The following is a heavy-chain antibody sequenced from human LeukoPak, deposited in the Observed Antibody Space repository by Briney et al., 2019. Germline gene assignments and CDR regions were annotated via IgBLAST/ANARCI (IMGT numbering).Heavy chain of an antibody. D-gene: IGHD5-18*01. CDR2: INHSGST. V-gene: IGHV4-34*01. Sequence: SETLSLTCAVYGGSFSGYYWSWIRQPPGKGLEWIGEINHSGSTNYNPSLKSRVTISADTSKNQFSLKLSSVTAADTAVYYCARGSNTAKIDYWGQGTLVTVSS. CDR1: GGSFSGYY. CDR3: ARGSNTAKIDY. J-gene: IGHJ4*02.